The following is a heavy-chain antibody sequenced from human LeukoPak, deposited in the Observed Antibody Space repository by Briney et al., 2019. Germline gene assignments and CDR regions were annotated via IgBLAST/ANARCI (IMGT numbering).Heavy chain of an antibody. V-gene: IGHV1-18*04. CDR1: GYTFTSYG. CDR2: ISAYNGNT. D-gene: IGHD3-10*01. CDR3: ARDRDHYYGSGSYLENAFDI. J-gene: IGHJ3*02. Sequence: ASVKVSCKASGYTFTSYGINWVRQAPGQGLEWMGWISAYNGNTNYAQKLQGRVTMTTDTSTSTAYMELRSLRSDDTAVYYCARDRDHYYGSGSYLENAFDIWGQGTMVTVSS.